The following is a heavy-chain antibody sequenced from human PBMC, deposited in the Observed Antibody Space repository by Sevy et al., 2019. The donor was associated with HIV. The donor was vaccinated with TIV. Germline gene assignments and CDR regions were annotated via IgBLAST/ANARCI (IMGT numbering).Heavy chain of an antibody. CDR2: IYYSGST. CDR1: GGSVSSGSYY. J-gene: IGHJ3*02. D-gene: IGHD3-10*01. CDR3: ARDKYYGSNAFDI. Sequence: SETLSLTCTVSGGSVSSGSYYWSWIRQPPGKGLEWIGYIYYSGSTNYNPSLKSRFTISVDTSKNQFSLKLSSVTAADTAVYYCARDKYYGSNAFDIWGQGTMVTVSS. V-gene: IGHV4-61*01.